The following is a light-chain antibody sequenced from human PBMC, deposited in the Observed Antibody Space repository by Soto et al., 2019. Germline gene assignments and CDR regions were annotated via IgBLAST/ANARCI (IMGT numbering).Light chain of an antibody. CDR3: QQSHSAPFT. CDR1: QSVASY. J-gene: IGKJ2*01. CDR2: DAS. Sequence: DIQMTQSPSYVSASVGDSVTITCRASQSVASYLNWYQQKPGKAPQLLIHDASKLQSGISSRFTGSGSSKQCTLSINNLQPEDFATYFCQQSHSAPFTFGQGTKLDIK. V-gene: IGKV1-39*01.